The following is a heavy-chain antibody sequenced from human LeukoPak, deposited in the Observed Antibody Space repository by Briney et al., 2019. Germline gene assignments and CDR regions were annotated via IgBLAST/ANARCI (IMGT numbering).Heavy chain of an antibody. CDR1: GFTFSSNG. V-gene: IGHV3-48*04. J-gene: IGHJ4*02. Sequence: PGGSLRLSCVASGFTFSSNGMNWVRQAPGKGLEWVSYISSSGATMYYADSVEGRFTISRDNAKNSLYLQMNSLRAEDTAVYYCARIDFDWTFSHDSWGQGTLVTVSS. CDR2: ISSSGATM. CDR3: ARIDFDWTFSHDS. D-gene: IGHD3-9*01.